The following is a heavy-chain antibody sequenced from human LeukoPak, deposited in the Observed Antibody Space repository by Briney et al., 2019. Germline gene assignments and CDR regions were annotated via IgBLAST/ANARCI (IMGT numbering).Heavy chain of an antibody. D-gene: IGHD6-13*01. Sequence: GGSLRLSCAASGFTFSSYAMHWVRQAPGKGLEWVAVISYDGSNKYYADSVKGRFTISRDNSKNTLYLQINSLRAEDTAVYYCARPGFWGRNSSSWGGFDYWGQGTLVTVSS. V-gene: IGHV3-30*01. CDR1: GFTFSSYA. CDR3: ARPGFWGRNSSSWGGFDY. J-gene: IGHJ4*02. CDR2: ISYDGSNK.